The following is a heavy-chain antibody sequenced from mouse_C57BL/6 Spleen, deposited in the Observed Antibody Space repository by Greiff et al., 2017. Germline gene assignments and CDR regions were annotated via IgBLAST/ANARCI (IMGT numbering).Heavy chain of an antibody. J-gene: IGHJ2*01. Sequence: EVQGVESGGGLVKPGGSLKLSCAASGFTFSSYTMSWVRQTPEKRLEWVATISGGGGNTYYPDSVKGRFTISRDNAKNTLYLQMSSLRSEYTALYYCARAGNYYGSIPFDYWGQGTTLTVSS. CDR2: ISGGGGNT. CDR1: GFTFSSYT. V-gene: IGHV5-9*01. D-gene: IGHD1-1*01. CDR3: ARAGNYYGSIPFDY.